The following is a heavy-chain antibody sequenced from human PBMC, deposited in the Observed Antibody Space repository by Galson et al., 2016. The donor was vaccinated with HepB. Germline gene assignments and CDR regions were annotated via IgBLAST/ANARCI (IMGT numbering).Heavy chain of an antibody. V-gene: IGHV3-23*01. CDR2: ITSGDIS. J-gene: IGHJ6*02. CDR1: GFTFSTYA. D-gene: IGHD2-2*01. Sequence: SLRLSCAASGFTFSTYAMNWVRQAPGRGLEWVSSITSGDISYYADSVKGRFTISRDDSKNTLYLQLNSLRVEDTAVYYCAKSYQYCSSSSCYGYYHGMDVWGQGTTVTVSS. CDR3: AKSYQYCSSSSCYGYYHGMDV.